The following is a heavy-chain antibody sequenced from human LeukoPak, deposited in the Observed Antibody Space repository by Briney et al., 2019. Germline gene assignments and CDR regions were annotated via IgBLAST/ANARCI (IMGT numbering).Heavy chain of an antibody. V-gene: IGHV3-23*01. Sequence: GGSLRLSCAASGFTFSSYAMNWVRQAPGKGLEWVSGISGSGGSTYHADSVKGRFTISRDSSKNMVYLQMNSLRDEDTAIYYCAKGEGTKGHYYLEYWGQGTLVTVSS. CDR3: AKGEGTKGHYYLEY. CDR2: ISGSGGST. D-gene: IGHD2-8*01. J-gene: IGHJ4*02. CDR1: GFTFSSYA.